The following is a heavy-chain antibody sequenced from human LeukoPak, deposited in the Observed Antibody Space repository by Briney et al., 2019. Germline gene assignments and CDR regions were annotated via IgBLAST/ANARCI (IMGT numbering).Heavy chain of an antibody. D-gene: IGHD2-15*01. Sequence: PSETLSLTCAVYGGSFSGYYWYWIRRPPGKGLEWVGEINPSGSTKYNPSLKSRATLSVDTSKSQFSLKMSSVTAADTAVYYCARLPPFKWSYFYYKDVWGKGTTVTISS. V-gene: IGHV4-34*01. CDR3: ARLPPFKWSYFYYKDV. J-gene: IGHJ6*03. CDR1: GGSFSGYY. CDR2: INPSGST.